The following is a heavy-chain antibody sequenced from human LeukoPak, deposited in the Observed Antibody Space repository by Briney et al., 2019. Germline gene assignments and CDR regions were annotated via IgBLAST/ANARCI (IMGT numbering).Heavy chain of an antibody. J-gene: IGHJ5*02. CDR1: GYTLTSYG. CDR2: ISAYNGNT. D-gene: IGHD2-2*01. Sequence: ASVKVSCKASGYTLTSYGISWVRQAPGQGLERMGWISAYNGNTNYAQKLQGRVTMTTDTSTSTAYMELRSPRSDDTAVYYCARGGYCSSTSCERGDWFDPWGQGTLVTVSS. CDR3: ARGGYCSSTSCERGDWFDP. V-gene: IGHV1-18*01.